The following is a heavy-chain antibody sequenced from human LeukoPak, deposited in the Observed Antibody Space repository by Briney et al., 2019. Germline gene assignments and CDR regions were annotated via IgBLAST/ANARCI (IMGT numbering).Heavy chain of an antibody. CDR2: IYHSGST. Sequence: PSETLSLTCTVSGYSISSGYYWGWIRQPPGKGLEWIGSIYHSGSTYYNPSLKSRVTISVDTSKNQFSLKLSSVTAADTAVYYCARGGYGSGWDYMDVWGKGTTVTVSS. CDR3: ARGGYGSGWDYMDV. D-gene: IGHD3-10*01. V-gene: IGHV4-38-2*02. J-gene: IGHJ6*03. CDR1: GYSISSGYY.